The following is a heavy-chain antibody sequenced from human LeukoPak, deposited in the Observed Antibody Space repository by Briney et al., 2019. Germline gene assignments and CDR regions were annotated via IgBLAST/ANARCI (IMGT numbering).Heavy chain of an antibody. J-gene: IGHJ4*02. Sequence: PGGSLRLSCAASGFTFSSYAMSWVCQAPGKGLEWVSAISGSGGSTYYADSVKGRFTISRDNSKNTLYPQMNSLRAEDTAVYYCAKTATNYYGSGSYQEFDYWGQGTLVTVSS. V-gene: IGHV3-23*01. CDR3: AKTATNYYGSGSYQEFDY. CDR1: GFTFSSYA. D-gene: IGHD3-10*01. CDR2: ISGSGGST.